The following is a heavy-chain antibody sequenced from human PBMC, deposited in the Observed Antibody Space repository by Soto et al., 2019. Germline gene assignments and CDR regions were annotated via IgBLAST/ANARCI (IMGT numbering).Heavy chain of an antibody. J-gene: IGHJ5*02. D-gene: IGHD1-1*01. Sequence: SCILQEKRKGLEWVSAISAGGGTTSYSDSVKGRFTISRDNSKNTLYLQMNTLKAEDTAVYYCANDIRSTWTENCFDPSGPGTLVT. V-gene: IGHV3-23*01. CDR3: ANDIRSTWTENCFDP. CDR2: ISAGGGTT.